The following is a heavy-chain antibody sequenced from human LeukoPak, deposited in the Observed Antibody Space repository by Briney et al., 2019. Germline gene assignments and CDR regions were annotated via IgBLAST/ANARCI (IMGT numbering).Heavy chain of an antibody. V-gene: IGHV4-4*07. J-gene: IGHJ5*02. CDR3: ARVVEYSSSSAWFDP. D-gene: IGHD6-6*01. CDR2: IYTSGST. Sequence: RPSETLSLTCTVSGGSISSYYWSWIRQPAGKGLEWIGRIYTSGSTNYNPSLKSRVTMSVDTSKNQFSLKLSSVTAADTAVYYCARVVEYSSSSAWFDPWGQGTLVTASS. CDR1: GGSISSYY.